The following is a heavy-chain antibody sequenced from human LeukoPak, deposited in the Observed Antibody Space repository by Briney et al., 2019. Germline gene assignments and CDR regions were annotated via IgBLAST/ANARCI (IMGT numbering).Heavy chain of an antibody. V-gene: IGHV3-49*03. D-gene: IGHD3-3*01. CDR1: GFTFGDYA. CDR2: IRSKAYGGTT. CDR3: TRESAHDPYYDFWSGYYNYYYYMDV. J-gene: IGHJ6*03. Sequence: GGSLRLSCTASGFTFGDYAMSWFRQAPGKGLEWVGFIRSKAYGGTTEYAASVKGRFTISRDDSKSIAYLQMNSLKTEDTAVYYCTRESAHDPYYDFWSGYYNYYYYMDVWGKGTTVTVSS.